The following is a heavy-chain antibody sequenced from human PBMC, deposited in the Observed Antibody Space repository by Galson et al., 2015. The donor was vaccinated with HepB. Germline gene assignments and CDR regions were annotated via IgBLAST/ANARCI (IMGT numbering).Heavy chain of an antibody. J-gene: IGHJ4*02. D-gene: IGHD3-16*01. CDR3: TRGDRGGD. V-gene: IGHV3-21*01. Sequence: SLRLSCAASGFTFSTYSMSWVRQAPGKGLEWVSSISSSSSYIYYADSVKGRFTISRDNAKNFLYLQMNSLRVEDTAVYYCTRGDRGGDWGQGTLVTVSS. CDR2: ISSSSSYI. CDR1: GFTFSTYS.